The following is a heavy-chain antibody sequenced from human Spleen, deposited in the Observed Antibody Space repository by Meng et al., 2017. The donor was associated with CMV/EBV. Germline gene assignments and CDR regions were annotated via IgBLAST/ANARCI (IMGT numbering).Heavy chain of an antibody. V-gene: IGHV1-18*01. J-gene: IGHJ4*02. CDR2: VSGYNGDR. D-gene: IGHD3-10*01. CDR3: ARDTVGWGSGSFGDY. CDR1: GYSFTNYG. Sequence: ASVKVSCKASGYSFTNYGFSWVRQAPGQGLEWMGWVSGYNGDRNYAQKVQGRVTMTTDTSTSTAYMELRSLRSDDTAVYYCARDTVGWGSGSFGDYWGQGTLVTVSS.